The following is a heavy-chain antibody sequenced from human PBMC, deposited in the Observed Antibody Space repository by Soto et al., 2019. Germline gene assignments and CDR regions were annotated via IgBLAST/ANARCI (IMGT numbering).Heavy chain of an antibody. CDR2: IYPGDSDT. V-gene: IGHV5-51*03. Sequence: EVQLVQSGAEVKKPGESLKISCKGSGYSFTSYWIGWVRQMPVKGLECMGIIYPGDSDTRYSPSFQGQVTISADKSISTAYLQWSSLKASDTAMYYCARPTNRGKYYYGMDIWGQGTTVTVSS. J-gene: IGHJ6*02. CDR3: ARPTNRGKYYYGMDI. CDR1: GYSFTSYW. D-gene: IGHD2-8*01.